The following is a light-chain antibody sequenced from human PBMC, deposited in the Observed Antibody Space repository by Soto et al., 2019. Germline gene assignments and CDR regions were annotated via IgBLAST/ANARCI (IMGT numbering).Light chain of an antibody. J-gene: IGLJ2*01. CDR2: EVS. Sequence: QSVLTQPPSVSGSPGQSVTISCTGTSSDVGSYNRVSWYQQPPGTAPKLMIYEVSNRPSGVPDRFSGSKSGNTASLTISGLQADDEADYYCSSYTASSTRVFGGGTKLTV. CDR3: SSYTASSTRV. CDR1: SSDVGSYNR. V-gene: IGLV2-18*02.